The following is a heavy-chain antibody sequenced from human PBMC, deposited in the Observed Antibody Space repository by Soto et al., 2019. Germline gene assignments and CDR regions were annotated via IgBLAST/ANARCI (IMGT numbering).Heavy chain of an antibody. V-gene: IGHV3-9*01. CDR2: ISWNSGSI. CDR1: GFTFDDYA. D-gene: IGHD2-15*01. CDR3: AKGAPLGYCSGGSCYSYGMDV. J-gene: IGHJ6*02. Sequence: EVQLVESGGGLVQPGRSLRLSCAASGFTFDDYAMHWVRQAPGKGLEWVSGISWNSGSIGYADSVKGRFTISRDNAKNSLYLQMNSRRAEDTALYYCAKGAPLGYCSGGSCYSYGMDVWGQGTTVTVSS.